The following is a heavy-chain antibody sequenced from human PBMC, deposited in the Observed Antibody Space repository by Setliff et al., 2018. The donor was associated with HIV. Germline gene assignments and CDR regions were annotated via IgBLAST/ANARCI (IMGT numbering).Heavy chain of an antibody. D-gene: IGHD2-15*01. V-gene: IGHV4-4*02. J-gene: IGHJ4*02. CDR2: IYHSGRT. Sequence: PSETLSLTCAVSRGSISTTNWWSWVRQSPGKGLEWIGSIYHSGRTYYNPSLKSRVTISVDTSKNQFSLKLTSVTAADTAVYYCARQHTSWRHFDYWGQGMLVTVSS. CDR3: ARQHTSWRHFDY. CDR1: RGSISTTNW.